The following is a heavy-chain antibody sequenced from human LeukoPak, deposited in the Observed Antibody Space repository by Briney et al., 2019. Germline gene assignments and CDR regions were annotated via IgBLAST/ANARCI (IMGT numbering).Heavy chain of an antibody. CDR2: IYYSGST. V-gene: IGHV4-31*03. CDR1: GGSISSGGYY. J-gene: IGHJ5*02. Sequence: SETLSLTCTVSGGSISSGGYYWSWIRQHPGKGLEWIGYIYYSGSTYYNPSLKSRVTISVDTSKNQSSLKLSSVTAADTAVYYCARLRPLGWFDPWGQGTLVTVSS. CDR3: ARLRPLGWFDP.